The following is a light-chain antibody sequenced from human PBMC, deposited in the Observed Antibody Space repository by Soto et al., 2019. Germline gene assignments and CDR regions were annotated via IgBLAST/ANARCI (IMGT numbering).Light chain of an antibody. V-gene: IGLV1-44*01. CDR3: AAWDDSLNGFVV. CDR1: SSNIGSNT. J-gene: IGLJ2*01. CDR2: YNN. Sequence: QSVLTQPPSASGTPGQRVTISCSGSSSNIGSNTVNWYQQLPGTAPKLLIYYNNQRPSGVPDRFSGSKSGTSASLAISGLQSEDEVDYYCAAWDDSLNGFVVFGGGTQLTVL.